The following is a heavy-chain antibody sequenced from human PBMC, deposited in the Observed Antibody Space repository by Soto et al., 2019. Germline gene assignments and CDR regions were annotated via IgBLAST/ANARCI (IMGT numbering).Heavy chain of an antibody. Sequence: VGSLRLSCVASGFTFRAYSMSWVRQAPGQGLEWVSSITSSSTYIYYTRSVEGRFTISRDDAKNSLHLQMNSLRAEDTAVYYCARDLLEGYGHARQPDYWGQGTLVTVSS. CDR3: ARDLLEGYGHARQPDY. CDR2: ITSSSTYI. V-gene: IGHV3-21*06. D-gene: IGHD5-18*01. J-gene: IGHJ4*02. CDR1: GFTFRAYS.